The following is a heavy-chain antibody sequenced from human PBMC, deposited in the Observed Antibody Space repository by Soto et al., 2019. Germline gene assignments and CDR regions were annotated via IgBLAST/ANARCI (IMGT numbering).Heavy chain of an antibody. D-gene: IGHD2-15*01. Sequence: SETLSLTCTVSGGSISSGGYYWSWIRQHPGKGLEWIGYIYYSGSTYYNPSLKSRVTISVDTSKNQFSLKLSSVTAADTAVYYCARGIVVVAATLTTGFDYWGKGTRATVSS. V-gene: IGHV4-31*03. CDR2: IYYSGST. J-gene: IGHJ4*02. CDR1: GGSISSGGYY. CDR3: ARGIVVVAATLTTGFDY.